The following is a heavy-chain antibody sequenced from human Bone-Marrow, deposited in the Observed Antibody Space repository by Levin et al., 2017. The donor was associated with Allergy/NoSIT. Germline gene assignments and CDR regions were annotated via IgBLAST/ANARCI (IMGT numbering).Heavy chain of an antibody. CDR3: ARDTLDPNYWYFDL. V-gene: IGHV3-30*04. J-gene: IGHJ2*01. CDR1: GFTFSSYA. Sequence: GGSLRLSCAASGFTFSSYAMYWVRQAPGKGLEWVAVISYDGINKNYAGSVKVQFTISRDNSKNTLYLQMNSLRAEDTAVYYCARDTLDPNYWYFDLWGRGTLVTVSS. CDR2: ISYDGINK.